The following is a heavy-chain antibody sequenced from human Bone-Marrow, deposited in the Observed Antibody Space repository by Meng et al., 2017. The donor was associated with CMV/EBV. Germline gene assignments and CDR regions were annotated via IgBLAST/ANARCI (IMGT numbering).Heavy chain of an antibody. V-gene: IGHV3-21*01. Sequence: GESLKISCAASGFTFSSYSMNWVRQAPGKGLEWVSSISSSSSYIYYADSVKGRFTISRDNSKNTLYLQMNSLRAEDTAVYYCARDLLEGRYWGQGTLVTVSS. J-gene: IGHJ4*02. D-gene: IGHD3-3*01. CDR2: ISSSSSYI. CDR1: GFTFSSYS. CDR3: ARDLLEGRY.